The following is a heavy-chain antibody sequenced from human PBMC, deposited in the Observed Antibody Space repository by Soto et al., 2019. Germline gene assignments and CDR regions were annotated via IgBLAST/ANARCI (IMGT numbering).Heavy chain of an antibody. CDR1: GYSFTSYW. Sequence: EVQLVQSGTEVKKPGESLKISCKGFGYSFTSYWIAWVRQMPGKGLEWMGIIYPSDSDTRYSPSFQGQVTISADKSISTAYLQWSSLKASDTAMYYCARQTSIYCGGGNCYHNPFDPWGQGTLVTVSS. D-gene: IGHD2-15*01. CDR2: IYPSDSDT. J-gene: IGHJ5*02. CDR3: ARQTSIYCGGGNCYHNPFDP. V-gene: IGHV5-51*01.